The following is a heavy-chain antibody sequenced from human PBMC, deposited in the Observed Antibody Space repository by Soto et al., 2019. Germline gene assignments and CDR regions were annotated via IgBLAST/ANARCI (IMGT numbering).Heavy chain of an antibody. CDR3: AKDNCGELEPDHYYYYGLDV. J-gene: IGHJ6*02. D-gene: IGHD1-1*01. Sequence: GGTLRLSCVASGFTFDSFVMNWVRQSPGKERQWVSAISGPADSTYYADSVKGRFTISRDNSKNTLFLQMNSLRADDAAIYYCAKDNCGELEPDHYYYYGLDVWGQGTTVTVSS. V-gene: IGHV3-23*01. CDR1: GFTFDSFV. CDR2: ISGPADST.